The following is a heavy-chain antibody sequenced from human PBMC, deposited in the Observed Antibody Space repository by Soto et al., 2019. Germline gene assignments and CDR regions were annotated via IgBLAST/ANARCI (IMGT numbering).Heavy chain of an antibody. J-gene: IGHJ4*02. CDR3: ARLAPYYYDSSGYSRLFEY. CDR1: GGSIGSSSYY. D-gene: IGHD3-22*01. V-gene: IGHV4-39*01. Sequence: PSETLSLTRTIPGGSIGSSSYYWGWIRQPPGKGLEWIGSIDYSGSTYYNPSLKSRVTISVDTSKNKFSLKLSSVTAADTAVYYCARLAPYYYDSSGYSRLFEYWGQGTLVTVS. CDR2: IDYSGST.